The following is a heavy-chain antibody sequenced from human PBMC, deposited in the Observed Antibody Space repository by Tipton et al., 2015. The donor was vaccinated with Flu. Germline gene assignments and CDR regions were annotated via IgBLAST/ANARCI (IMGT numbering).Heavy chain of an antibody. J-gene: IGHJ1*01. CDR1: GFTFSSYG. CDR2: IWYDGSNK. Sequence: SLRLSCAASGFTFSSYGMHWVRQAPGKGLEWVAVIWYDGSNKYYADSVKGRFTISRDNSKNTLYLQMNSLRAEDTAVYYCARGVAGRARYFQHWGQGTLATVSS. CDR3: ARGVAGRARYFQH. D-gene: IGHD6-19*01. V-gene: IGHV3-33*01.